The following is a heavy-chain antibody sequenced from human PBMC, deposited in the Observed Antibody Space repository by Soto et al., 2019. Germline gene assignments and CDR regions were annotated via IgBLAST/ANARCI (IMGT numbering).Heavy chain of an antibody. Sequence: QLQLRESGPGLVKPSGTLSLTCTVSGGSISGGVGGLYYWSLIRQPPGKGLEWIGYIYDSGSTDYNPSLKSRVTISVDTSKNQFSLRLSSVTAADTAVYYCAREVIPLTTDWYFDLWGRGTLVTVSS. CDR1: GGSISGGVGGLYY. D-gene: IGHD4-17*01. J-gene: IGHJ2*01. CDR2: IYDSGST. V-gene: IGHV4-30-4*01. CDR3: AREVIPLTTDWYFDL.